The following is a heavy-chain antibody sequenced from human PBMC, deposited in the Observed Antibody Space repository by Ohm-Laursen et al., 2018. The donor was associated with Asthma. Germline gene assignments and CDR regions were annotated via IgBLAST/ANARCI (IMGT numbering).Heavy chain of an antibody. CDR1: GYTFSRCS. D-gene: IGHD5-18*01. V-gene: IGHV3-23*01. CDR3: AKDRGFNYGYGMDV. Sequence: SLRLSCAASGYTFSRCSIHWVRQAPGKGLEWVSAISGSGGSTYYADSVKGRFTNSRDNSKNTLYLQMNSLRAEDTALYYCAKDRGFNYGYGMDVWGQGTTVTVSS. CDR2: ISGSGGST. J-gene: IGHJ6*02.